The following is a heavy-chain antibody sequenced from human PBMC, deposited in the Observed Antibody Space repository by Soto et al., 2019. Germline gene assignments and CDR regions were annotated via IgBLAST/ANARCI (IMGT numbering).Heavy chain of an antibody. CDR2: IWYDGSNK. Sequence: PGGSLRLSCAASGFTFSSYGMHWVRQAPGKGLEWVAVIWYDGSNKYYADSVKGRFTISRDNSKNTLYLQMNSLRAEDTAVYYCARDRAPDYDILTGPTPRNWFDPWGQGTLVTVSS. CDR3: ARDRAPDYDILTGPTPRNWFDP. J-gene: IGHJ5*02. D-gene: IGHD3-9*01. V-gene: IGHV3-33*01. CDR1: GFTFSSYG.